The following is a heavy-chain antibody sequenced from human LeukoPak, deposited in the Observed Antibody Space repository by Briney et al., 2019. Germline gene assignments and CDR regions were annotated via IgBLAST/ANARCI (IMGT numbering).Heavy chain of an antibody. D-gene: IGHD3-16*02. Sequence: SGPTLVNPTQTLTLTCTFSGFSLSTSGVGVGWIRQPPGKALEWLSLIHWDDDKRYSPSLKTRLTITKGTSKNRVVLTMTNLDPVDTATYYCAHSSLYYDDIWGSYRQFDSWGQGTLVTVSS. CDR1: GFSLSTSGVG. J-gene: IGHJ4*02. CDR3: AHSSLYYDDIWGSYRQFDS. V-gene: IGHV2-5*02. CDR2: IHWDDDK.